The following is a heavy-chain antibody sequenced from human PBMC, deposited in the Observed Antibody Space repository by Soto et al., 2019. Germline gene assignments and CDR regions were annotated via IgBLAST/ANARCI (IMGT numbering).Heavy chain of an antibody. CDR1: GFTFSSYS. J-gene: IGHJ6*02. CDR2: ISSSSFSI. D-gene: IGHD6-6*01. Sequence: VGSLRLSCAASGFTFSSYSMNWVRQAPGKGLEWVSSISSSSFSINYADSVKGRFSISRDNAQNSLHLQMNNLRAEDTAVYYCARNESSNIYGMDVWGQGTTVTVSS. CDR3: ARNESSNIYGMDV. V-gene: IGHV3-21*01.